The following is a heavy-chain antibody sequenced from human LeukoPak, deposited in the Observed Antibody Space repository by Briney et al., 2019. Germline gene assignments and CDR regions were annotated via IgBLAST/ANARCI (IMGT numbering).Heavy chain of an antibody. CDR1: GFTFSDYY. Sequence: GGSLILSCAASGFTFSDYYLSWIRQAPGKGLEWVSYISSSGSTIYYADSVKGRFTISRDNTKNSLYLQMNSLRAEDTAVYYCARDVGIAARQDWFDPWGRGTLVTVSS. J-gene: IGHJ5*02. CDR3: ARDVGIAARQDWFDP. V-gene: IGHV3-11*01. CDR2: ISSSGSTI. D-gene: IGHD6-6*01.